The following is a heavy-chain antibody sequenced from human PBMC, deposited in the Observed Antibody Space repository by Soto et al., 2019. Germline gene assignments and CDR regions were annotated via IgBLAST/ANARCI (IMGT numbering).Heavy chain of an antibody. CDR2: ISSSGSYI. J-gene: IGHJ5*02. CDR3: VRGGYDLNSFDP. CDR1: GFTFSSYS. D-gene: IGHD3-22*01. V-gene: IGHV3-21*01. Sequence: EVQLVESGGGLVKPGGSLRLSCAASGFTFSSYSMGWVRQAPGKGLEWVAYISSSGSYIYYADSVKGRFTVSRDNAKKSVLLQMNSLRAEDTAVYYCVRGGYDLNSFDPWGQGTLVTVSS.